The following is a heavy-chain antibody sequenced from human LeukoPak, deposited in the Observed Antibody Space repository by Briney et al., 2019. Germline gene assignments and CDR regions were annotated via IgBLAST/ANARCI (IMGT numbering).Heavy chain of an antibody. CDR2: IIPIFGTA. CDR1: GYTFTSYG. CDR3: ATPYSSSSVAPMDV. Sequence: SVKVSCKASGYTFTSYGISWVRQAPGQGLEWMGRIIPIFGTANYAQKFQGRVTITTDESTSTAYMELSSLRSEDTAVYYCATPYSSSSVAPMDVWGKGTTVTVSS. D-gene: IGHD6-6*01. V-gene: IGHV1-69*05. J-gene: IGHJ6*03.